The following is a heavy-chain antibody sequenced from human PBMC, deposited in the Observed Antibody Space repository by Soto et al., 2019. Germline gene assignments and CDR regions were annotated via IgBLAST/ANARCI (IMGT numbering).Heavy chain of an antibody. J-gene: IGHJ6*02. D-gene: IGHD2-15*01. CDR1: GFTFSSYA. Sequence: HPGGSLRLSCAASGFTFSSYAMHWVRQAPGKGLEWVAVISYDGSNKYYADSVKGRFTISRDNSKNTLYLQMNSLRAEDTAVYYFARVGGDIVVGVAASGYYGRDAWGQGTRVTVSS. CDR2: ISYDGSNK. V-gene: IGHV3-30-3*01. CDR3: ARVGGDIVVGVAASGYYGRDA.